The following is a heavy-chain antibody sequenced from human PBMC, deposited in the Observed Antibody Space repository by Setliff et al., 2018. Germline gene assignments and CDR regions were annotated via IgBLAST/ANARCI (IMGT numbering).Heavy chain of an antibody. CDR3: ASGGYNYGALDY. CDR2: FHTYGSP. CDR1: GGSISGYY. J-gene: IGHJ4*02. Sequence: SETLSLTCKVSGGSISGYYLTWIRQPPGKGLKWIGYFHTYGSPHYNPSLRSRVTISVDTSKNQFSLKLNSVTAADTAVYYCASGGYNYGALDYWGQGALVTVSS. V-gene: IGHV4-4*08. D-gene: IGHD5-18*01.